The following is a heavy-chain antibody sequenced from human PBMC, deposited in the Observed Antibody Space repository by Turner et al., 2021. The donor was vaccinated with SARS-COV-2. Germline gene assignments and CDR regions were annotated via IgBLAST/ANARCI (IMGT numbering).Heavy chain of an antibody. D-gene: IGHD3-3*01. CDR3: ARDSGAIDYYFWRGYYPTMGMDV. CDR1: GFTFSSYT. V-gene: IGHV3-21*01. J-gene: IGHJ6*02. CDR2: ISTSSFI. Sequence: VRLVESWGGLVKNGGSLRLSCAASGFTFSSYTMNWVRQAPGKGLELFSSISTSSFIYSADSVKCRFTISRDNAKNSLYLQMNSLIAEDTAVYYCARDSGAIDYYFWRGYYPTMGMDVWGQWTTVTASS.